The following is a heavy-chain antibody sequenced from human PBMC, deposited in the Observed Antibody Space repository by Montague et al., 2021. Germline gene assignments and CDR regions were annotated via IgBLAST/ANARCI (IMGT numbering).Heavy chain of an antibody. Sequence: TLSLTCTVSGASITSNIYYWGWIRQSPGKGLEWIGSIYYSGNSXYQPSLKSRITMAVDTSKNQFSLKLSSVTAADTAIYYCARVFGSWYVGWLDPWGQGTLVTVSS. CDR1: GASITSNIYY. CDR3: ARVFGSWYVGWLDP. V-gene: IGHV4-39*07. D-gene: IGHD6-13*01. CDR2: IYYSGNS. J-gene: IGHJ5*02.